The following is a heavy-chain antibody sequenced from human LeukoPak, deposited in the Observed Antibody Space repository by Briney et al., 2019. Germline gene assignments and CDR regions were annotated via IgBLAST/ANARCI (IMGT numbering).Heavy chain of an antibody. Sequence: GGSLRLSCAASGFTFSSYAMSWVRQAPGKGLEWLSGITWSSGDIAYADSVKGRFTISRDNAKNSLFLQMNSLRTEDTALYYCAKASTTVSTSWFDPWGQGTLVTVSS. J-gene: IGHJ5*02. CDR2: ITWSSGDI. CDR3: AKASTTVSTSWFDP. CDR1: GFTFSSYA. D-gene: IGHD4-17*01. V-gene: IGHV3-9*01.